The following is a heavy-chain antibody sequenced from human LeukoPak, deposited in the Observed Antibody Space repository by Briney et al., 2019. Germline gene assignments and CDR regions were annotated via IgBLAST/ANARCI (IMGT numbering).Heavy chain of an antibody. Sequence: GGSLRLSCAASGFTFSSYWMNWARQAPGKGLEWVSYISNSGSAKYYAASVKGRFTISRDNGKNSLYLQMNSLRAEDTAVYYCARMSGSRLPGNGGQGTLVTVSS. CDR2: ISNSGSAK. CDR1: GFTFSSYW. D-gene: IGHD3-3*01. CDR3: ARMSGSRLPGN. J-gene: IGHJ4*02. V-gene: IGHV3-48*01.